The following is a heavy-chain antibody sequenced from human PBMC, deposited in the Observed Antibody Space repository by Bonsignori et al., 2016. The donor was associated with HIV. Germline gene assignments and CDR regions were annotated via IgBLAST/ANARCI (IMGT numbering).Heavy chain of an antibody. CDR2: IIPIFGTA. V-gene: IGHV1-69*13. CDR1: GGTFSSYA. Sequence: SVKVSCKASGGTFSSYAISWVRQAPGQGLEWMGGIIPIFGTANYAQKFQGRVTITADESTSTAYMELSSLRSEDTAVYYCARDLLGGSGSYSLMVDPWGQGTLVTVSS. D-gene: IGHD3-10*01. J-gene: IGHJ5*02. CDR3: ARDLLGGSGSYSLMVDP.